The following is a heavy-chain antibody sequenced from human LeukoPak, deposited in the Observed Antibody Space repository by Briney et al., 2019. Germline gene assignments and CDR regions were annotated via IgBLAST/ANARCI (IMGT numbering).Heavy chain of an antibody. CDR2: ISAYNGNT. CDR3: ARVAYYYDSSGWGDWFDP. Sequence: GASVKVSCKASGYTFTSYGISWVRQAPGQGLGWMGWISAYNGNTNYAQKLQGRVTMTTDTSTSTAYMELRSLRSDDTAVYYCARVAYYYDSSGWGDWFDPWGQGTLVTVSS. V-gene: IGHV1-18*01. D-gene: IGHD3-22*01. CDR1: GYTFTSYG. J-gene: IGHJ5*02.